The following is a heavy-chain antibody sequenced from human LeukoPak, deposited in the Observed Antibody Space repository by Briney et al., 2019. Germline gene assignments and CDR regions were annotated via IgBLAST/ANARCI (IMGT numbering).Heavy chain of an antibody. D-gene: IGHD4-17*01. Sequence: ASVKVSCKASGYTFTGYYMHWVRQAPGQGLEWMGWINTNTGNPTYAQGFTGRFVFSLDTSVSTAYLQISSLKAEDTAVYYCARDRLAYGDYDEFDYWGQGTLVTVSS. CDR1: GYTFTGYY. J-gene: IGHJ4*02. V-gene: IGHV7-4-1*02. CDR2: INTNTGNP. CDR3: ARDRLAYGDYDEFDY.